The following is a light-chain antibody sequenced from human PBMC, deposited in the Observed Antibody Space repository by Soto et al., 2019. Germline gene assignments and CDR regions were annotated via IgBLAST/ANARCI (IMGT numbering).Light chain of an antibody. CDR1: QSVDSY. J-gene: IGKJ4*01. Sequence: EIVLTQSPATLSLSPGERATLSCRASQSVDSYLAWYQQKPGQAPRLLIYAASSRATGVPDRFSGSGSGTDFTLTISRLEPEDFAVYYCQHYVTSPLTFGGGTKVDIK. V-gene: IGKV3-20*01. CDR3: QHYVTSPLT. CDR2: AAS.